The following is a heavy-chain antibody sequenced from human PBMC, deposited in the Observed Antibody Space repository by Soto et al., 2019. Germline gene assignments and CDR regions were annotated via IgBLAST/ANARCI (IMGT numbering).Heavy chain of an antibody. D-gene: IGHD3-22*01. CDR3: ATAQSTYYDSSGYHDAFDI. J-gene: IGHJ3*02. CDR1: GYTFTGYY. V-gene: IGHV1-2*04. Sequence: ASVKVSCKASGYTFTGYYMHWVRQAPGQGLEWMGWINPNSGGTNYAQKFQGWVTMTRDTSISTAYMELSRLRSDDTAVYYCATAQSTYYDSSGYHDAFDIGGKGKMVTVSS. CDR2: INPNSGGT.